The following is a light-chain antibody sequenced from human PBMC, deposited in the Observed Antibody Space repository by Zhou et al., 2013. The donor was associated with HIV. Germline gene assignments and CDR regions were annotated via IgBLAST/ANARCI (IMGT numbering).Light chain of an antibody. CDR1: RSVSGN. CDR3: QQRSNWPTT. Sequence: EIVMTQSPATLSVSPGERAILSCRASRSVSGNLAWHQQKPGQAPRLLIYDASNRATGIPARFSGSGSGTDFTLTISSLEPEDFAVYYCQQRSNWPTTFGQGTKVEIK. V-gene: IGKV3-11*01. CDR2: DAS. J-gene: IGKJ1*01.